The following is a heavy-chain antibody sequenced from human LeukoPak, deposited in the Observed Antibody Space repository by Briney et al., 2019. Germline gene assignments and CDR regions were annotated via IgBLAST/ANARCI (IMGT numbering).Heavy chain of an antibody. Sequence: GGSLRLSCAASGFTFSSYGMHWVRQAPGKGLEWVAVISYDGSNKYYADSVKGRFTISRDNSKNTLYLQMNSLGAEDTAVYYCAKDGRGYSYGYYYWGQGTLVTVSS. CDR3: AKDGRGYSYGYYY. J-gene: IGHJ4*02. V-gene: IGHV3-30*18. CDR1: GFTFSSYG. CDR2: ISYDGSNK. D-gene: IGHD5-18*01.